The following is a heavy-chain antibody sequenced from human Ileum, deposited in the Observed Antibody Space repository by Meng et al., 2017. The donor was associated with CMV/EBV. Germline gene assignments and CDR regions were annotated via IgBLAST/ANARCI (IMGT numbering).Heavy chain of an antibody. J-gene: IGHJ4*02. D-gene: IGHD5-12*01. Sequence: QVQIQQWGAGLLKPSETLSLSCSLGGSFSPYTWSWIRQAPGKGLEWIGEINQYGSTNFNPSVKSRVTISRDTSKNQFSLRLNSVTAADAAVYYCVTADHHAIKYWGQGTLVTVSS. CDR1: GSFSPYT. CDR2: INQYGST. CDR3: VTADHHAIKY. V-gene: IGHV4-34*01.